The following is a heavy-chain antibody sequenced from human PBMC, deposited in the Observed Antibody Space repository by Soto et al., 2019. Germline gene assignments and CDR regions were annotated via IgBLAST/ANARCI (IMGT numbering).Heavy chain of an antibody. CDR3: AKDARSGWYGVGDN. CDR2: ISYSGGAT. V-gene: IGHV3-23*01. D-gene: IGHD6-19*01. Sequence: EVQLSESGGVLVQPGGSLRLSCAASGFTFSSYAMSWVRQAPGKGLEWVSAISYSGGATYYADSVQGRFTISRDNSKNTLHLQMDSLRVEDTAVYYCAKDARSGWYGVGDNWGQGTLVTVSS. J-gene: IGHJ4*02. CDR1: GFTFSSYA.